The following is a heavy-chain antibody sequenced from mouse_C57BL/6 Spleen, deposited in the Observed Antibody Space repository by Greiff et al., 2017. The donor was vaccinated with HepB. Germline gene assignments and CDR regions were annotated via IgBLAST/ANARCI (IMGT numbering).Heavy chain of an antibody. J-gene: IGHJ3*01. Sequence: QVQLQQPGAELVKPGASVKMSCKASGYTFTSYWITWVKQRPGQGLEWIGDIYPGSGSTNYNEKFKSKATLTVDTSSSTAYMQLSSLTSEDSAVYYCARRGYDYEWFAYWGQGTLVTVSA. D-gene: IGHD2-4*01. CDR3: ARRGYDYEWFAY. V-gene: IGHV1-55*01. CDR2: IYPGSGST. CDR1: GYTFTSYW.